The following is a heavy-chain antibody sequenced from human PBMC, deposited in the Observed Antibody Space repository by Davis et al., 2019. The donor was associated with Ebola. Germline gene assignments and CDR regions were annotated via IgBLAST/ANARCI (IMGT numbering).Heavy chain of an antibody. D-gene: IGHD6-19*01. Sequence: ASVKVSCKASGYAFTDYGVTWVRQAPGQGLEWMGWISPYSGKMDYAQNLQGRVTMTTDTSTKTAYMELRSLRSYDTAVYYCARTHSTGWDLTSWFDPWGQGTLVTVSS. CDR3: ARTHSTGWDLTSWFDP. J-gene: IGHJ5*02. CDR2: ISPYSGKM. CDR1: GYAFTDYG. V-gene: IGHV1-18*04.